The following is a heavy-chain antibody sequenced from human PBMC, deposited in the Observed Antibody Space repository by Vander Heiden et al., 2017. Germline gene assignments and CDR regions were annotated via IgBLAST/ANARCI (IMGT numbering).Heavy chain of an antibody. V-gene: IGHV3-21*01. J-gene: IGHJ6*02. D-gene: IGHD2-2*02. CDR1: GLPFSSYS. Sequence: EVQLVESGGGLVKPGGSLRLSCAASGLPFSSYSMNWVRQAPGKGLEWVSSISSSSSYIYYADSVKGRFTISRDNAKNSLYLQMNSLRAEDTAVYYCARDLCSSTSCYTWAYYYYGMDVWGQGTTVTVSS. CDR2: ISSSSSYI. CDR3: ARDLCSSTSCYTWAYYYYGMDV.